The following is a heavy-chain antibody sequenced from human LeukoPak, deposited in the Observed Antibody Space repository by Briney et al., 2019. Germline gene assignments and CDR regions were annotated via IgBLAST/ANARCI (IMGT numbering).Heavy chain of an antibody. CDR2: INAGNGNT. CDR1: GYTFTSYA. J-gene: IGHJ5*02. Sequence: ASVKVSCKASGYTFTSYAMHWVRQAPGQRLEWMGWINAGNGNTKYSQKFQGRVTITRDTSASTAYMELRSLRSDDTAVYYCARTPDSSGWSFDPWGQGTLVTVSS. CDR3: ARTPDSSGWSFDP. V-gene: IGHV1-3*01. D-gene: IGHD6-19*01.